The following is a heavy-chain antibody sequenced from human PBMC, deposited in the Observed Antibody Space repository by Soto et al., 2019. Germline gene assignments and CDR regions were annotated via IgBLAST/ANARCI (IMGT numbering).Heavy chain of an antibody. D-gene: IGHD5-18*01. Sequence: QVQLVQSGAEVKKTGASVKVSCKASGYTFTSYAMHWVRQAPGQRLEWMGWINAGNGNTKYSQKFQGRVTITRDTSASTAYMELSSLRSEDTAVYYCARKFGTAMAYYFDYWGQGTLVTVSS. CDR1: GYTFTSYA. CDR2: INAGNGNT. CDR3: ARKFGTAMAYYFDY. J-gene: IGHJ4*02. V-gene: IGHV1-3*01.